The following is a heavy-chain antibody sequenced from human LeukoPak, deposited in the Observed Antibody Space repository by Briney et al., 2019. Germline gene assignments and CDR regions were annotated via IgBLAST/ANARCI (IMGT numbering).Heavy chain of an antibody. CDR1: GFTVSSNY. D-gene: IGHD6-13*01. CDR2: IYSGGST. J-gene: IGHJ4*02. CDR3: AKDLGSSSSWYYGFHPGLGFDY. V-gene: IGHV3-53*01. Sequence: SGGSLRLSCAASGFTVSSNYMSWVRQAPGKGLEWVSVIYSGGSTYYADSVKGRFTISRDNSKNTLYLQMNSLRAEDTAVYYCAKDLGSSSSWYYGFHPGLGFDYWGQGTLVTVSS.